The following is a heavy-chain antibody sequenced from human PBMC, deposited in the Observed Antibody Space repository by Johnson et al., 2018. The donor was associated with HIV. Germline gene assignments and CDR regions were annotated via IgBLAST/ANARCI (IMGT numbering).Heavy chain of an antibody. D-gene: IGHD6-19*01. CDR1: GFTFDDYG. V-gene: IGHV3-20*04. Sequence: VQLVESGGGVVRPGESLRLSCAASGFTFDDYGMSWVRQVPGKGLEWVSGINWNGGNTGYVDSVKGRFTISRDNAKNSLYLQMNSLRAEDTAVYYGATFGYTSGWIVTDDAFDVWGHGTLVTVPS. CDR2: INWNGGNT. J-gene: IGHJ3*01. CDR3: ATFGYTSGWIVTDDAFDV.